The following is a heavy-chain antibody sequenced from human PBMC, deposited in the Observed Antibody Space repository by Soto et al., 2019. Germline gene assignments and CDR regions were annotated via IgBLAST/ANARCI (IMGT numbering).Heavy chain of an antibody. V-gene: IGHV1-18*01. J-gene: IGHJ3*02. CDR3: ARAPPLSSGWYGDAFDI. CDR1: GYTFTSYG. CDR2: ISAYNGNT. Sequence: ASVKVSCKASGYTFTSYGSSWVRQAPGQGLEWVGWISAYNGNTNYAQKPQGRVTMTTDTSTSTAYMELRSLRSDDTAVYYCARAPPLSSGWYGDAFDIWGQGTMVTVSS. D-gene: IGHD6-19*01.